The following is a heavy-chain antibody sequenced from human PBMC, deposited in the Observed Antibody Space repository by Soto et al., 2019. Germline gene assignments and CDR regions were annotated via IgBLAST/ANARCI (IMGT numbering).Heavy chain of an antibody. CDR3: ARGWREPDYYFDY. D-gene: IGHD1-26*01. Sequence: SETLSLTCAVYGGSFSGYYWSWIRQPPGKGLEWIGEINHSGSTNYNPSLKSRVTISVDTSKNQFSLKLSSVTAADTAVYYCARGWREPDYYFDYWGQGTLVTV. V-gene: IGHV4-34*01. CDR1: GGSFSGYY. CDR2: INHSGST. J-gene: IGHJ4*02.